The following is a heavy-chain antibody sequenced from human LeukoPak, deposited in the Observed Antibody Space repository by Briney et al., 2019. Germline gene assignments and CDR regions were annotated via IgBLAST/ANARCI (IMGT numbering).Heavy chain of an antibody. J-gene: IGHJ4*02. V-gene: IGHV3-30-3*01. D-gene: IGHD1-26*01. CDR1: GFTFSSYA. CDR2: ISYDGSNK. CDR3: ARVELSQRYQGATGD. Sequence: GGSLRLSCAASGFTFSSYAMHWVRQAPGKGLEWVAVISYDGSNKYYADSVKGRFTISRDNSKNTLYLQMNSLRAEDTAVYYCARVELSQRYQGATGDWGQGTLVTVSS.